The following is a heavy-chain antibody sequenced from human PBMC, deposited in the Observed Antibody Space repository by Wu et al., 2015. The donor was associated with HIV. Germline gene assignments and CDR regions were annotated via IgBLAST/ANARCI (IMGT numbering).Heavy chain of an antibody. Sequence: QVQLVQSGAEVKKPGASVKVSCKASGYTFTGYYMHWVRQAPGQGLEWMGWINPNSGGTNYAQKFQGRVTMTRDTSISTAYMELSRLRSDDTAVYYCARVGGDGHTFGAFDIWGQGTMVTVSS. CDR2: INPNSGGT. CDR1: GYTFTGYY. D-gene: IGHD2-21*02. CDR3: ARVGGDGHTFGAFDI. J-gene: IGHJ3*02. V-gene: IGHV1-2*02.